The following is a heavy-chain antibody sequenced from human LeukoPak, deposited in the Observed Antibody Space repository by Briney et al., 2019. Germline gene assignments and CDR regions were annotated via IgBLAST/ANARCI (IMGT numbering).Heavy chain of an antibody. CDR3: ARDGTVTAGPFDP. V-gene: IGHV3-33*01. CDR1: GIPFSNFG. D-gene: IGHD4-17*01. Sequence: GGSLRLSCAAPGIPFSNFGTHWLRQAPGKGLEWVAFIWYDGSNKYYADSVKGRFTISRDNSKNTLYLQMNSLTAEDTAVYYCARDGTVTAGPFDPWGGGTLVTVSS. CDR2: IWYDGSNK. J-gene: IGHJ5*02.